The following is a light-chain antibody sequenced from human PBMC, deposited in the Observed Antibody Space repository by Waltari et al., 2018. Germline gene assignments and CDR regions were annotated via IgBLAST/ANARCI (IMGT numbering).Light chain of an antibody. J-gene: IGLJ3*02. CDR1: SGHINNV. Sequence: QLVLTQSPSASASLGASVKLTCTLSSGHINNVIAWLQQRPEKGPRYLMKGNSDGSHNKGDEIPDRFSGSSSGAERYLTISSLQSEDEADYFCQTGGHGTWVFGGGTKLTVL. CDR2: GNSDGSH. V-gene: IGLV4-69*01. CDR3: QTGGHGTWV.